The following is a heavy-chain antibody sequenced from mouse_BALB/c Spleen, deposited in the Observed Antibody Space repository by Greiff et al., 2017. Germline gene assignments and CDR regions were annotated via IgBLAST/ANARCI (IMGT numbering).Heavy chain of an antibody. CDR1: GYTFTSYW. CDR2: IYPGDGDT. D-gene: IGHD1-1*01. CDR3: ARGYYGSSFDY. J-gene: IGHJ2*01. V-gene: IGHV1-87*01. Sequence: SGAELARPGASVKLSCKASGYTFTSYWMQWVKQRPGQGLEWIGAIYPGDGDTRYTQKFKGKATLTADKSSSTAYMQLSSLASEDSAVYYCARGYYGSSFDYWGQGTTLTVSS.